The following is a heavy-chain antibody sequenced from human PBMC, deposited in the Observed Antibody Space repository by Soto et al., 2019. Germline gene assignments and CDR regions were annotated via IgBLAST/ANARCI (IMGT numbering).Heavy chain of an antibody. J-gene: IGHJ4*02. V-gene: IGHV4-31*03. CDR1: GGSISSGGYY. D-gene: IGHD2-15*01. Sequence: PSETLSLTCTVSGGSISSGGYYWSWIRQHPGEGLEWIGYIYYSGSTYYNPSLKSRVTISVDTSKNQFSLKLSSVTAADTAVYYCASSPNRGGSYVRRRDFDYWGQGTLVTVSS. CDR2: IYYSGST. CDR3: ASSPNRGGSYVRRRDFDY.